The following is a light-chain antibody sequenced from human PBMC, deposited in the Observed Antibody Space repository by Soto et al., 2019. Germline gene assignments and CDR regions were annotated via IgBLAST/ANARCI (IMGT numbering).Light chain of an antibody. Sequence: DIQMTQSPSTLSGSVGDRVTITCLASQTISSWLAWYQQKPGKAPKLLIYATSTLQTGVPSRFSASGSGADFTLTISSLQPEDFATYYCQQADSFPLTFGQGTRLEIK. CDR1: QTISSW. CDR2: ATS. J-gene: IGKJ5*01. CDR3: QQADSFPLT. V-gene: IGKV1-12*01.